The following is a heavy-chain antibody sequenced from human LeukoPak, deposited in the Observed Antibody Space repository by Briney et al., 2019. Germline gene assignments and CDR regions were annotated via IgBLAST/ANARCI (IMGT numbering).Heavy chain of an antibody. D-gene: IGHD5-12*01. CDR3: ARSGLDSRYYFGMDG. V-gene: IGHV4-59*01. J-gene: IGHJ6*02. Sequence: SETLSLTCTVSGGSISSYYWSWIRQPPAGGLEWIGYIYYSGSTNYNPSLKRRVTISLDTSKSQFSLKLRSVTAADTAVYYCARSGLDSRYYFGMDGWGQGTTVTVSS. CDR2: IYYSGST. CDR1: GGSISSYY.